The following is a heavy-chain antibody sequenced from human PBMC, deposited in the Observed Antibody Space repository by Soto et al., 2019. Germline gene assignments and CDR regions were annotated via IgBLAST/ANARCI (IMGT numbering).Heavy chain of an antibody. Sequence: GGSLRLSCAASGFTFSSYSMNWVRQAPGKGLEWVSYISSSSSTIYYADSVKGRFTISRDNAKNSLYLQMNSLRDEDTAVYYCARDQRLGATTGDPDYWGQGTLVTVSS. CDR2: ISSSSSTI. J-gene: IGHJ4*02. CDR3: ARDQRLGATTGDPDY. D-gene: IGHD1-26*01. V-gene: IGHV3-48*02. CDR1: GFTFSSYS.